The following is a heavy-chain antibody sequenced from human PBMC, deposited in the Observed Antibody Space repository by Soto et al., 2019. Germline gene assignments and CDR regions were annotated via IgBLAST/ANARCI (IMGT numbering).Heavy chain of an antibody. CDR3: VKDHQEGDSSHNAFDI. V-gene: IGHV3-64D*09. CDR1: GFTFSSDA. CDR2: ISSNGGST. J-gene: IGHJ3*02. Sequence: GGSLRLSCSASGFTFSSDAMHWVRQAPGKGLEYVSAISSNGGSTYYADSVKGRFTISRDNSKNTLYLQMSSLRAEDTAVYYCVKDHQEGDSSHNAFDIWGQGTMVTVSS. D-gene: IGHD3-22*01.